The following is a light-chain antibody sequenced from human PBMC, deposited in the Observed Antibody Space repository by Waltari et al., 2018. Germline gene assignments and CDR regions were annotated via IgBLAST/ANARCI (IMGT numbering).Light chain of an antibody. CDR2: AGS. CDR3: QQYDSYPLT. Sequence: DIQMTQFPSSLSASVGDRVTITCRAGQGISNHLAWFRQKPGKAPKSLIFAGSSLQSGVPSKFGGSGSGTDFTLTITSLQAEDSAIYYCQQYDSYPLTFGGGTKVEIK. CDR1: QGISNH. J-gene: IGKJ4*01. V-gene: IGKV1-16*02.